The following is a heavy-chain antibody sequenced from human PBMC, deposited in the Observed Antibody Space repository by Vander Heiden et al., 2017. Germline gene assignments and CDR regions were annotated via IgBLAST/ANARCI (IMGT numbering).Heavy chain of an antibody. J-gene: IGHJ5*02. V-gene: IGHV2-5*01. CDR1: GVSPSTRGVG. CDR2: IYWNDDK. Sequence: QINLKEAGSTLVKTKQTLTLTRPVPGVSPSTRGVGVGLTRQPPGKALEWLALIYWNDDKRYSPSLKSRLTITKDTSKNQVVLTMTNMDPVDTATYYCAHSPPGGIAAARLYWFDPWGQGTLVTVSS. CDR3: AHSPPGGIAAARLYWFDP. D-gene: IGHD6-13*01.